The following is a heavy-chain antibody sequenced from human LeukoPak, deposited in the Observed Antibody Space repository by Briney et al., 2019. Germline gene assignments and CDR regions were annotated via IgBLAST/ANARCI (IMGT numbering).Heavy chain of an antibody. CDR3: ARANDYGGPLDY. D-gene: IGHD4-23*01. Sequence: GGSLRLSCAASGFRSSSYWMDWVRQAPGKGLEWLANINPDGSEKYYVDSVKGRFTISRDNAKNSLYLQMNSLRAEDTAVYYCARANDYGGPLDYWGQGTLVTVSS. J-gene: IGHJ4*02. V-gene: IGHV3-7*03. CDR1: GFRSSSYW. CDR2: INPDGSEK.